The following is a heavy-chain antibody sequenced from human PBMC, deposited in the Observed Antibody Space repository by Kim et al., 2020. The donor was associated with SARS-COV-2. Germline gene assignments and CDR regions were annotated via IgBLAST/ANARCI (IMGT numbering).Heavy chain of an antibody. CDR3: ARAPNDFWSGYPYYFDQ. J-gene: IGHJ4*02. Sequence: SETLSLTCTVSGGSVSSASYFWSWIRQPPGKGLEWFGYIYYSGNTKYNPSLKSRVTMSVDTSKSQFSLKLRSVTAADTAVYYCARAPNDFWSGYPYYFDQWGQGTLVTVSS. CDR1: GGSVSSASYF. D-gene: IGHD3-3*01. CDR2: IYYSGNT. V-gene: IGHV4-61*01.